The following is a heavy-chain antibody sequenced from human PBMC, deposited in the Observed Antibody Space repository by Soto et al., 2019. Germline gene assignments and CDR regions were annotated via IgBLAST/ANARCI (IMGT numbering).Heavy chain of an antibody. CDR3: ARRNAITIFGLVTTGWIHP. Sequence: SETLSLTCTVSGGSISSYYWSWIRQPPGKGLEWIGYIYYSGSTNYNPSLKSRVTISVDTSKNQFSLKMSSVTAADTAVYYCARRNAITIFGLVTTGWIHPSGQATLVTVSS. CDR1: GGSISSYY. V-gene: IGHV4-59*08. D-gene: IGHD3-3*01. J-gene: IGHJ5*02. CDR2: IYYSGST.